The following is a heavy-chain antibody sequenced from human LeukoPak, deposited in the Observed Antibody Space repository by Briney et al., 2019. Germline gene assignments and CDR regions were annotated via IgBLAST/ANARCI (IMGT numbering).Heavy chain of an antibody. J-gene: IGHJ1*01. V-gene: IGHV1-69*01. CDR1: GGTFSRHT. CDR3: ARDSSEFRSLLFH. D-gene: IGHD1-14*01. CDR2: ITPMFGTS. Sequence: GSSVKVSSKASGGTFSRHTISWVRQSPGQGLEWMGGITPMFGTSNYAQKFRGRVTITADESTSTAYVELSSLRSEDTAVYYCARDSSEFRSLLFHWGQGTLVTVSS.